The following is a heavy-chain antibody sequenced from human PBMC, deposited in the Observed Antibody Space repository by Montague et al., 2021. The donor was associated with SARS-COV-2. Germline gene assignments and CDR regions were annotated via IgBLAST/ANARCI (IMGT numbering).Heavy chain of an antibody. Sequence: SETLSLTCTVYGDSISDYYWSWIRQPPGKGLEWIGWVFYNGDTNYNPSLKSRVTTSVETSKNQFSLNLTSLTAADTAVYYCARDRVSPLPSFFDYWGQGILVTVSS. CDR2: VFYNGDT. CDR1: GDSISDYY. CDR3: ARDRVSPLPSFFDY. D-gene: IGHD6-6*01. V-gene: IGHV4-59*12. J-gene: IGHJ4*02.